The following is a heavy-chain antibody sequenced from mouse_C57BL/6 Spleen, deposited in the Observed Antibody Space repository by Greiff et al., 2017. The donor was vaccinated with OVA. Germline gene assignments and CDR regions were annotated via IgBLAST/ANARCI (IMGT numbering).Heavy chain of an antibody. J-gene: IGHJ2*01. CDR2: IYPGDGDT. V-gene: IGHV1-82*01. D-gene: IGHD1-1*01. Sequence: QVQLQQSGPELVKPGASVKISCKASGYAFSSSWMNWVKQRPGKGLEWIGRIYPGDGDTNYNGKFKGKATLTADNSSSTAYMQLSILTAGDSAVYFCGSLTTGVDYWGKGTTLTVSS. CDR3: GSLTTGVDY. CDR1: GYAFSSSW.